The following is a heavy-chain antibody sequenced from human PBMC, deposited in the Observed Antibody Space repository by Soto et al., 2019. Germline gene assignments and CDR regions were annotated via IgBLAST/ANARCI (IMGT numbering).Heavy chain of an antibody. J-gene: IGHJ4*02. Sequence: SETLSFTCTVSGGSISPYYWSWIRQTPGKGLEWIGYIYYSGSTNYNPSLKSRVTVSVDTSKNQFSLQLSSVTAADTAVYYCARGREYSSSGDLDYWGQGTLVTVSS. CDR3: ARGREYSSSGDLDY. D-gene: IGHD6-6*01. CDR2: IYYSGST. CDR1: GGSISPYY. V-gene: IGHV4-59*01.